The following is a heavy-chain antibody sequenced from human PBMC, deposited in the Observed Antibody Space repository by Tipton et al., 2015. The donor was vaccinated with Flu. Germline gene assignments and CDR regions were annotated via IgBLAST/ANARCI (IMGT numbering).Heavy chain of an antibody. CDR3: ARDPYDSIGYHGLDI. Sequence: TLSLTCTVSGGSISSSLWNWIRQSPGKGLEWIGFIHYSGMTTTYNPSLKSRVTISLDRSNNQFSLKLNSVTAADTAVYYCARDPYDSIGYHGLDIWGQGTVVTV. V-gene: IGHV4-59*12. D-gene: IGHD3-22*01. J-gene: IGHJ3*02. CDR1: GGSISSSL. CDR2: IHYSGMTT.